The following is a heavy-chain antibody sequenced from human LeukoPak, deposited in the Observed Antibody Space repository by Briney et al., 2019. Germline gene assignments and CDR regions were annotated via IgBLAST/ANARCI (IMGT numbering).Heavy chain of an antibody. Sequence: PGGSLRLSCAASGFTFSSYAMSWVRQAPGKGLEWVSAISGSGGSTYYADSVKGRFTISRDNSKNTLYLQMNSLRAEDTALYYCARHHYYDSSGYPPSYYYYMDVWGKGTTVTVSS. V-gene: IGHV3-23*01. CDR3: ARHHYYDSSGYPPSYYYYMDV. CDR1: GFTFSSYA. D-gene: IGHD3-22*01. CDR2: ISGSGGST. J-gene: IGHJ6*03.